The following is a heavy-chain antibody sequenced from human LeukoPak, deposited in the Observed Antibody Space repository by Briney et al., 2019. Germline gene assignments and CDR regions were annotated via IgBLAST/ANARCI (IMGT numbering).Heavy chain of an antibody. CDR2: INHSGST. CDR3: ASFRRWLVGGFDY. V-gene: IGHV4-34*01. CDR1: GGSFSGYY. Sequence: PSETLSLTCAVYGGSFSGYYWSWIRQPPGKGLEWIGEINHSGSTNYNPSLKSRVTISVDTSKNQFSLKLSSVTAADTAVYYCASFRRWLVGGFDYWGQGTLVTVSS. D-gene: IGHD6-19*01. J-gene: IGHJ4*02.